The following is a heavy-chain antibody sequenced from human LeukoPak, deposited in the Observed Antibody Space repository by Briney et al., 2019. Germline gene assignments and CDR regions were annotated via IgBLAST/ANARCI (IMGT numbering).Heavy chain of an antibody. CDR1: GGSISRYY. D-gene: IGHD1-26*01. CDR3: ARRRSGIVGATGSFDY. J-gene: IGHJ4*02. CDR2: IYYSGST. V-gene: IGHV4-59*08. Sequence: SETLSLPCTVSGGSISRYYWRWIRQPPGKGLKWIGYIYYSGSTNYNPSLKSRVTISVDTSKYQFSLKLSSVTAVDTAVYYCARRRSGIVGATGSFDYWGQGALVTVSS.